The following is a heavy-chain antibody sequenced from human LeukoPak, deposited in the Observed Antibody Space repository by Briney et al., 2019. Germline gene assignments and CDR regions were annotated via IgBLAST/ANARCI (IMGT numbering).Heavy chain of an antibody. V-gene: IGHV3-30*03. CDR1: GFTFSSYG. D-gene: IGHD6-19*01. J-gene: IGHJ4*02. CDR2: ISYDGSNK. Sequence: GGSLRLSCAASGFTFSSYGMHWVRQAPGKGLEWVAVISYDGSNKYYADSVKGRFTISRDNSKNTLYLQMNSLRAEDTAVYYCARDKDQDVVPVDWGQGTLVTVSS. CDR3: ARDKDQDVVPVD.